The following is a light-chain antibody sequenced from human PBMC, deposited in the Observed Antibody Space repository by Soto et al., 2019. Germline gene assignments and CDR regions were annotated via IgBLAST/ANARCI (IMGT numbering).Light chain of an antibody. V-gene: IGKV3-11*01. CDR2: DAS. CDR1: QSVSSY. Sequence: EIVFTQTPATLSLSPGERATLSCRASQSVSSYLAWYQQNPGQAPRLLIYDASNRATGIPARFSGSGSGTDFTLTISSLEPEDFAVYYCKQRSNWLTFGGGTKVEIK. CDR3: KQRSNWLT. J-gene: IGKJ4*01.